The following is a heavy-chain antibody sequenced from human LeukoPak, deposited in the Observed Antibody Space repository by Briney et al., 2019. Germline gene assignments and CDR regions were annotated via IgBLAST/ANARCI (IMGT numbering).Heavy chain of an antibody. Sequence: SETLSLTCTVSGGSISSYYWSWIRQPPGKGLEWIGSIYYSGSTYYNPSLKSRVTISVDTSKNQFSLKLSSVTAADTAVYYCAGGRGWYALYWGQGTLVTVSS. CDR1: GGSISSYY. J-gene: IGHJ4*02. CDR2: IYYSGST. D-gene: IGHD6-19*01. CDR3: AGGRGWYALY. V-gene: IGHV4-59*04.